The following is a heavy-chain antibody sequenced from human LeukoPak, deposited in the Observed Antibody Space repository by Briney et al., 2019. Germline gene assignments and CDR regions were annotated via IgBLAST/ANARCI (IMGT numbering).Heavy chain of an antibody. D-gene: IGHD3-22*01. V-gene: IGHV1-18*01. Sequence: ASVKVSCKASGHTFTSYGISWVRRAPGQGLEWMGWISAYNGNTNYAQKLQGRVTMTTDTSTSTAYMELRSLRSDDTAVYYCARSPSILSDSSGYYTWYFDLWGRGTLVTVSS. CDR1: GHTFTSYG. CDR3: ARSPSILSDSSGYYTWYFDL. J-gene: IGHJ2*01. CDR2: ISAYNGNT.